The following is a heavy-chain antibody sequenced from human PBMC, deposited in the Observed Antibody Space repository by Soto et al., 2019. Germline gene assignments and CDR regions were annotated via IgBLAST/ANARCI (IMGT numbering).Heavy chain of an antibody. J-gene: IGHJ6*02. CDR3: ARGSSGSYYYYYGMDV. CDR1: GFTFSSYA. V-gene: IGHV3-30-3*01. Sequence: EGSLRLSCAASGFTFSSYAMHWVRQAPGKGLEWVAVISYDGSNKYYADSVKGRFTISRDNSKNTLYLQMNSLRAEDTAVYYCARGSSGSYYYYYGMDVWGQGTTVTVSS. D-gene: IGHD1-26*01. CDR2: ISYDGSNK.